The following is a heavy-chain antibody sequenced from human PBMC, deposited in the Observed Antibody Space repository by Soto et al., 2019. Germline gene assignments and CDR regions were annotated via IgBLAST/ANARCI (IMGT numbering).Heavy chain of an antibody. V-gene: IGHV4-30-2*01. D-gene: IGHD1-1*01. Sequence: QLQLQESGSGLVKPSQTLSLTCAVSGGSISSGGYSWSWIRQPPGKGLEWLGYIYHSGSTYYNPSLKSRVTITVDRSKNQFSLKLSAVTAADTAVYYCARDREQRSWFDPWGQGTLVTVSS. CDR1: GGSISSGGYS. J-gene: IGHJ5*02. CDR2: IYHSGST. CDR3: ARDREQRSWFDP.